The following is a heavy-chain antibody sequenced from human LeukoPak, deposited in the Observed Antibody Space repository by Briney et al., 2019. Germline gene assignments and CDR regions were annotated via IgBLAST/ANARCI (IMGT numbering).Heavy chain of an antibody. CDR2: IDWDDDK. D-gene: IGHD6-19*01. Sequence: SGPTLVNPTPTLTLTCTFSGFSLTTSGMCVTWIRQPPGRALEWLARIDWDDDKYYSASLKTRLTISKDTSKNQVVLTMTNLDPVDTATFYCARALAVAGGSPFDYWGQGTLVTVSS. CDR3: ARALAVAGGSPFDY. V-gene: IGHV2-70*11. CDR1: GFSLTTSGMC. J-gene: IGHJ4*02.